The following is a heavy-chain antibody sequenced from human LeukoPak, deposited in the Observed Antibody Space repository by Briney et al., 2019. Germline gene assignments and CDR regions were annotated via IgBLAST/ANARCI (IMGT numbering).Heavy chain of an antibody. J-gene: IGHJ3*02. CDR1: VGSISSGDYY. V-gene: IGHV4-30-4*08. CDR2: IYYSGST. Sequence: SETLSLTCTVSVGSISSGDYYWSWIRQPPGKGLEWIGYIYYSGSTYYNPSLKSRVTISVDTSKNQFSLKLSSVTAADTAVYYCARVDYTIFGVVIIRAFDIWGQGTMVTVSS. D-gene: IGHD3-3*01. CDR3: ARVDYTIFGVVIIRAFDI.